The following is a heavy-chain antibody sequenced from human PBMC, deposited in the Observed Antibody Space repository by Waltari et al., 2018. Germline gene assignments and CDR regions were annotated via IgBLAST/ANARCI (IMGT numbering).Heavy chain of an antibody. Sequence: QVQLQQWGAGLLKPSETLSLTCAVYGGSFSGYYWSWIRQPPGKGLEWIGEINHSGSTNYNPSLKSRVTISVDTSKNQVSLKLSSVTAADTAVYYCAVGYSSGWYVGWFDPWGQGTLVTVSS. CDR3: AVGYSSGWYVGWFDP. D-gene: IGHD6-19*01. CDR1: GGSFSGYY. CDR2: INHSGST. J-gene: IGHJ5*02. V-gene: IGHV4-34*01.